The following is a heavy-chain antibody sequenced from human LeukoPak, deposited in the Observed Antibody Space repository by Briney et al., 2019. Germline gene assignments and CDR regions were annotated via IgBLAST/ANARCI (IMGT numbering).Heavy chain of an antibody. V-gene: IGHV3-21*01. CDR2: ISSGSSYI. J-gene: IGHJ4*02. CDR3: ARSEWAFDY. D-gene: IGHD1-26*01. CDR1: GFTFDDYA. Sequence: GGSLRLSCAASGFTFDDYAMHWVRQAPGKGLEWVSSISSGSSYIYYADSVKGRFTISRDNAKNSLYLQMNSLRAEDTAVYYCARSEWAFDYWGQGTLVTVSS.